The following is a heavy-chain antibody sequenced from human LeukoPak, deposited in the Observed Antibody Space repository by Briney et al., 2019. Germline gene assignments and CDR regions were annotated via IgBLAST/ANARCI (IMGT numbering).Heavy chain of an antibody. J-gene: IGHJ4*02. Sequence: SETLSLTCTVSGGSISTYYWSWIRQPPGKGLEWIGYIYYSGSTSYNPSLKSRVTISVDTSKNQFSLKLSSVTAADTAVYYCARVLGHGDRFDFWGQGTLATVSS. CDR2: IYYSGST. CDR1: GGSISTYY. V-gene: IGHV4-59*01. D-gene: IGHD2-21*02. CDR3: ARVLGHGDRFDF.